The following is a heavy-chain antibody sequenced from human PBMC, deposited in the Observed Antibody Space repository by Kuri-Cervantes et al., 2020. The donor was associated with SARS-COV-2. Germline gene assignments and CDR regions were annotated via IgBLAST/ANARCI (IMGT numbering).Heavy chain of an antibody. Sequence: GGSLRLSCEVSGLLFSASAIHWVRQGSGKGLEWVGRVRGKANNYATAYAASVKGRFTISRDDSKNMAYLQMNSLKTEDMAVYYCTTLIDYWGQGALVTVSS. CDR2: VRGKANNYAT. J-gene: IGHJ4*02. CDR1: GLLFSASA. CDR3: TTLIDY. V-gene: IGHV3-73*01.